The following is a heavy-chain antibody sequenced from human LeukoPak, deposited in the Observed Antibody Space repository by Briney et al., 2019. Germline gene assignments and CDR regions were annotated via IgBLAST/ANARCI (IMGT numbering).Heavy chain of an antibody. D-gene: IGHD5-12*01. J-gene: IGHJ4*02. CDR2: INHSGST. Sequence: KPSETLSLTCAVYGGSFSGYYWSWIRQPPGKGLEWIGKINHSGSTNYNPSLKSRVTISVDTSKNQFSLKLSSVTAADTAVYYCARGHEWLRANDYWGQGTLVTVSS. CDR1: GGSFSGYY. V-gene: IGHV4-34*01. CDR3: ARGHEWLRANDY.